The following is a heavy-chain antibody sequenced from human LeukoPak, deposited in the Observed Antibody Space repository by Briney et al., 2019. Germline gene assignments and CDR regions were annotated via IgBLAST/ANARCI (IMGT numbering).Heavy chain of an antibody. J-gene: IGHJ4*02. CDR2: INPNSGGT. CDR1: GGTFSSYA. Sequence: ASVKVSCKASGGTFSSYAISWVRQAPGQGLEWMGWINPNSGGTNYAQKFQGRVTMTRDTSISTAYMELSRLRSDDTAVYYCARESSITRSSHCDILTGYRPVDYWGQGTLVTVSS. D-gene: IGHD3-9*01. V-gene: IGHV1-2*02. CDR3: ARESSITRSSHCDILTGYRPVDY.